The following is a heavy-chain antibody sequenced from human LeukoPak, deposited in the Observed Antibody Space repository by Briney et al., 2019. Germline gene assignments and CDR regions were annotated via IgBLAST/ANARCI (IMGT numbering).Heavy chain of an antibody. V-gene: IGHV4-59*08. CDR2: IYYSGNT. CDR3: ARGYGDYAY. D-gene: IGHD4-17*01. J-gene: IGHJ4*02. Sequence: SETLSLTCTVSGGSISSYYWSWIRQPPGKGLEWIGYIYYSGNTNYNPSLKSRVTISVDTSKNQFSLKLSSVTAADTAVYYCARGYGDYAYWGQGTLVTVSS. CDR1: GGSISSYY.